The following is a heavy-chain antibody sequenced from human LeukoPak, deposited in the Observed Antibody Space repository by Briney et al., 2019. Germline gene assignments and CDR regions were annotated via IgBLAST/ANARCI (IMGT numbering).Heavy chain of an antibody. D-gene: IGHD4/OR15-4a*01. J-gene: IGHJ4*02. Sequence: GGTLRLSCAASRFTFSRYGMSWVRQAPGKGLEWVSFIYSDNTHYSDSVKGRFTISRDNSKNTLYLQMNSLRAEDTAVYYCARRAGAYSHPYDYWGQGTLVTVSS. CDR3: ARRAGAYSHPYDY. V-gene: IGHV3-53*01. CDR1: RFTFSRYG. CDR2: IYSDNT.